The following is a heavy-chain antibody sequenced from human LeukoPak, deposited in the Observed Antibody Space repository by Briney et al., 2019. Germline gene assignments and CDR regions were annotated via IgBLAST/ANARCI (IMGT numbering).Heavy chain of an antibody. CDR2: IMPDGSDK. CDR1: GLTFSSYW. Sequence: GGSLRLSCAASGLTFSSYWMSWVRQAPGKGLEWVTNIMPDGSDKYYVDSVKGRFTISRDNAKNSLYLQMNSLRTEDTAVYFCARAYSPPWISASYAFDVWGQGTMVTVSS. CDR3: ARAYSPPWISASYAFDV. J-gene: IGHJ3*01. V-gene: IGHV3-7*01. D-gene: IGHD2-15*01.